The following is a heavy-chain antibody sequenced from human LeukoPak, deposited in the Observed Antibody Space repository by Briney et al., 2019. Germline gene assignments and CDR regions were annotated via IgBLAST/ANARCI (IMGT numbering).Heavy chain of an antibody. Sequence: GGSLRLSCAASGFTFSDYYMSWIRQAPGKGLEWVSYISSSGSTIYYADSVKGRFTISRDNAKNSLYLQMNSLRAEDTAVYYCARGRSYGDYLTMGDYWGQGTLVTVSS. J-gene: IGHJ4*02. V-gene: IGHV3-11*01. CDR1: GFTFSDYY. CDR3: ARGRSYGDYLTMGDY. CDR2: ISSSGSTI. D-gene: IGHD4-17*01.